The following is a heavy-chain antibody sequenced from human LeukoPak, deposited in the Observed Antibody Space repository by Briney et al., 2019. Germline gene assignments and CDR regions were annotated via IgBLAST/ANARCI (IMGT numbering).Heavy chain of an antibody. J-gene: IGHJ3*02. D-gene: IGHD3-10*01. Sequence: ASVKVSCKASGYTFTSYGISWVRQAPGQGLEWMGWISAYNGNTNYAQKLQGRVTMTTDTSTSTAYMELRSLRSDDTAVYYCARDRIELWFGELLVAFDIWGQGTMVTVSS. CDR1: GYTFTSYG. CDR2: ISAYNGNT. V-gene: IGHV1-18*01. CDR3: ARDRIELWFGELLVAFDI.